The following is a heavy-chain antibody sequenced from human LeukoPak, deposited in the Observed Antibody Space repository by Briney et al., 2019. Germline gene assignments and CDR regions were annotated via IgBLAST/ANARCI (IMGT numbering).Heavy chain of an antibody. CDR3: AKEGGYCSGGSCYSDY. J-gene: IGHJ4*02. CDR1: GFTFSSYG. V-gene: IGHV3-33*06. Sequence: PGRSLRLSCAASGFTFSSYGMHWVRQAPGKGLEWVAVIWYDGSNKYYADSVKGRFTISRDNSKNTLYLQMNSLRAEDTAVYFCAKEGGYCSGGSCYSDYWGQGTLVTVSS. D-gene: IGHD2-15*01. CDR2: IWYDGSNK.